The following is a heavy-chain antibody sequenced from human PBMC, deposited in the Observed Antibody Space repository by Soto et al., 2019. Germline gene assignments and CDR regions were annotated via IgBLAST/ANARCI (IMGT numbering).Heavy chain of an antibody. V-gene: IGHV4-34*01. CDR2: INQYGTA. CDR1: GLPISPYY. CDR3: ARAPGGHTAALKRVYNNWIVD. Sequence: HPETQSLTCAMAGLPISPYYLASVRPHHGKGLQWIGEINQYGTARYSPSLKRRVTMSVDRAKNQVSLRLDSVTAADTTLYFCARAPGGHTAALKRVYNNWIVDGGQGTMCTVA. J-gene: IGHJ5*02. D-gene: IGHD6-25*01.